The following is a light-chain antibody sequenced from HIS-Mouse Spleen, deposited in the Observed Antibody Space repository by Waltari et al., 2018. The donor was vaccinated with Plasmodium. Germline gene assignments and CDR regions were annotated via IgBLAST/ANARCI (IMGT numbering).Light chain of an antibody. V-gene: IGKV3-20*01. Sequence: EIVLTQSPGTLSLSPGERATLSCRASQSVSSSYLAWYQQKPCQAPRLLIYGASSRATGIPDRFSGSGSGTDVTLTMSRLEPEDFAVYYCQQYGSSPPYTFGQGTKLEIK. J-gene: IGKJ2*01. CDR2: GAS. CDR1: QSVSSSY. CDR3: QQYGSSPPYT.